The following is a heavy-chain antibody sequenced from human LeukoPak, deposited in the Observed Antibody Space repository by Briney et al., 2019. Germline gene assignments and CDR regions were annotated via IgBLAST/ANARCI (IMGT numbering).Heavy chain of an antibody. CDR2: ISSSGSTI. V-gene: IGHV3-11*01. CDR1: GFTFSDYY. J-gene: IGHJ5*02. Sequence: GGSLRLSCAASGFTFSDYYMSWIRQAPGKGLEWVSYISSSGSTIYYADSVKGRFTISRDNSKNTLYLQMNSLRAEDTAVYYCAKDLVTGTKYNWFDPWGQGTLVTVSS. CDR3: AKDLVTGTKYNWFDP. D-gene: IGHD2-21*02.